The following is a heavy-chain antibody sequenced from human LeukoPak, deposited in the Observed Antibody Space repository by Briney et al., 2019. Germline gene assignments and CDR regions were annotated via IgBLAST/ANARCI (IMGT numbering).Heavy chain of an antibody. CDR2: IYHSGST. V-gene: IGHV4-38-2*02. CDR3: ARDRSSSWYEMDY. J-gene: IGHJ4*02. CDR1: GYSISSGYY. D-gene: IGHD6-13*01. Sequence: PSETLSLTCTVSGYSISSGYYWGWIRQPPGKGLEWIGSIYHSGSTYYNPSLKSRVTISVDTSKNQFSLKLSSVTAADTAVYYCARDRSSSWYEMDYWGQGTLVTVSS.